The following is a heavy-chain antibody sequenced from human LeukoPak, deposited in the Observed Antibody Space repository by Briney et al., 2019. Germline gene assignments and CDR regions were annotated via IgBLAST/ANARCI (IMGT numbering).Heavy chain of an antibody. J-gene: IGHJ4*02. V-gene: IGHV4-4*07. D-gene: IGHD6-19*01. CDR1: GGSISSYY. CDR3: ARDEGSGWNDY. CDR2: IQRSGNT. Sequence: SETLSLTCTVSGGSISSYYWNWIRQPAGKGLEWIGRIQRSGNTIYNPSLKSRVTMSVDKSKNQFSLKLTSVTAADTAVYYCARDEGSGWNDYWGQGTLVTVSS.